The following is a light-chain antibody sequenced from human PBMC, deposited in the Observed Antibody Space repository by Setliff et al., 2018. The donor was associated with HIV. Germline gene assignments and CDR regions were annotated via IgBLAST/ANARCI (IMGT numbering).Light chain of an antibody. CDR1: SSDVGSYNY. Sequence: QSALTQPRSVSGSPGQSVTISCTGTSSDVGSYNYVSLYQQHPGKAPKLMIYDVTRRPSGVPDRFSGSKSGNTASLTISGLQAEDEADYYCCSYAGSYTPVIFGGGTKVTVL. CDR2: DVT. CDR3: CSYAGSYTPVI. J-gene: IGLJ2*01. V-gene: IGLV2-11*01.